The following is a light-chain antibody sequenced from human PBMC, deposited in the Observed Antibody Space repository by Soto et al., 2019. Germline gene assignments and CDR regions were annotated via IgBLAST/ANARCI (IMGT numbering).Light chain of an antibody. V-gene: IGLV1-44*01. CDR3: AAWDDSLNVV. CDR2: LNN. J-gene: IGLJ2*01. CDR1: SSNIGSNT. Sequence: QSVLTQPPSASGTPGPRVTISCSGSSSNIGSNTVNWYQQLPGTAPKLLIYLNNQRPSGVPDRFSGSKSGTSASLAISGLQSEDEADYYCAAWDDSLNVVFGGGTKLTVL.